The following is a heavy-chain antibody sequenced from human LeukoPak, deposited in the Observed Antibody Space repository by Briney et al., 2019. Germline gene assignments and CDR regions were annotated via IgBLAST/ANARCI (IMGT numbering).Heavy chain of an antibody. CDR1: GESLNSYY. D-gene: IGHD2-15*01. J-gene: IGHJ4*02. CDR2: IYESGTT. CDR3: ARGAWATRLAS. V-gene: IGHV4-34*01. Sequence: PSETLSLTCAVYGESLNSYYWSWVRQPPGEGLEWIGEIYESGTTRYNPSLKSRVAISMVPSKQQFSLRLSSVTAVDTAVYYCARGAWATRLASWGLGTPVIVSS.